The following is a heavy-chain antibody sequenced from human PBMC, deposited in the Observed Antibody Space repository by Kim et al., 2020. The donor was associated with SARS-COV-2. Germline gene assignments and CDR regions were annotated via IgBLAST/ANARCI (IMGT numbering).Heavy chain of an antibody. CDR3: AKRQGYCNSNACYVDH. Sequence: GGSLRLSCVASGFTFRDYAMAWVRQSPGKGLEWVSGIGNSGDTTYYADSVKGRFTVARDNPKNTLYLQMNSLEVEDTAIYYCAKRQGYCNSNACYVDHWGQGTLVTVSS. CDR2: IGNSGDTT. CDR1: GFTFRDYA. D-gene: IGHD2-2*01. J-gene: IGHJ4*02. V-gene: IGHV3-23*01.